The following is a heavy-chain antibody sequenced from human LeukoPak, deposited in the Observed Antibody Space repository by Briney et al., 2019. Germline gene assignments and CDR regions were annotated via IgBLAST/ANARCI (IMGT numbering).Heavy chain of an antibody. D-gene: IGHD5-12*01. V-gene: IGHV4-59*01. CDR1: GGSISIYY. CDR3: ATYSGGHIDY. J-gene: IGHJ4*02. CDR2: IYYSGST. Sequence: SETLSLTCTVSGGSISIYYWSWIRQPPGKGLEWIGYIYYSGSTNYNPSLKSRVTMSVDTSKNQFSLKLSSVTAADTAVYYCATYSGGHIDYWGQGSLVTVSS.